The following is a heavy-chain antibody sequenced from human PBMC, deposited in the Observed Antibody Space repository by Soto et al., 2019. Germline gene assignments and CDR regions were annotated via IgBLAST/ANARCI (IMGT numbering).Heavy chain of an antibody. D-gene: IGHD6-13*01. Sequence: QVQLVESGGGVVQPGRSLRLSCAASGFTFSSYGMHWVRQAPGKGLEWVAVIWYDGSNKYYADSVKGRFTISRDNSKNSLCLQMNRRRAEDTAVYYCAGWGIAAGDYWGQGTLVTVSS. CDR2: IWYDGSNK. V-gene: IGHV3-33*01. CDR1: GFTFSSYG. J-gene: IGHJ4*02. CDR3: AGWGIAAGDY.